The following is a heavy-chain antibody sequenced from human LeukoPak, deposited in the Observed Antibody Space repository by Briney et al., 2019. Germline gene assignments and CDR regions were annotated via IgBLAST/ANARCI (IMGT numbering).Heavy chain of an antibody. CDR1: GFTFSSYA. Sequence: GGSLRLSCAASGFTFSSYAMSWVRQAPGKGLEWVSAISGSGGSTYYADSVKGRFTISRDNSKNTLYLQMNSLRAEDTAVYYCASIVVVPAADPRPGDYWGQGTLVTVSS. CDR2: ISGSGGST. CDR3: ASIVVVPAADPRPGDY. D-gene: IGHD2-2*01. V-gene: IGHV3-23*01. J-gene: IGHJ4*02.